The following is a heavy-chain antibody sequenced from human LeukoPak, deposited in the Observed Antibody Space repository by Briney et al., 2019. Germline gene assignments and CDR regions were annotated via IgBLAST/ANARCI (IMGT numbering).Heavy chain of an antibody. J-gene: IGHJ4*02. CDR3: ARLVYDSRGYYFDY. V-gene: IGHV4-59*08. Sequence: SETLSLTCTVSGDSISSYYWSWIRQPPGKGLEWIGYIRYSGSANYNPSLRSRVTISIDTSKNQFSLKLGSVTAADTAVYHCARLVYDSRGYYFDYWGQGTLVTVSS. D-gene: IGHD3-22*01. CDR1: GDSISSYY. CDR2: IRYSGSA.